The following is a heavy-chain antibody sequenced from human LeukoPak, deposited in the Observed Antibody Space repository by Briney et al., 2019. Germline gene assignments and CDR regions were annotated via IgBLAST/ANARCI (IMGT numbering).Heavy chain of an antibody. V-gene: IGHV1-18*01. CDR3: ARDLGYYGSGSSPSDY. Sequence: ASVKVSCKASGYTFTTYGISWVRQAPGQGLEWIGWISAYNGNTKYAQKLQGRVTMTTDTSTSTAYMELRSLRSDDTAVYYCARDLGYYGSGSSPSDYWGQGTLVTVSS. J-gene: IGHJ4*02. D-gene: IGHD3-10*01. CDR2: ISAYNGNT. CDR1: GYTFTTYG.